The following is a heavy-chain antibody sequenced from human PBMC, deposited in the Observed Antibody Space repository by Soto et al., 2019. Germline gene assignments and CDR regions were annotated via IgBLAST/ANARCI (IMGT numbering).Heavy chain of an antibody. V-gene: IGHV4-31*03. CDR1: GGSISSGGYY. J-gene: IGHJ6*02. CDR3: AISIPISIAAAGRGPYYYYGMDV. Sequence: PSETLSLTCTVSGGSISSGGYYWSWIRQHPGKGLEWIGYIYYSGSTYYNPSLKSRVTISVDTSKNQFSLKLSSVTAADTSVYYCAISIPISIAAAGRGPYYYYGMDVWGQGATVTVCS. CDR2: IYYSGST. D-gene: IGHD6-13*01.